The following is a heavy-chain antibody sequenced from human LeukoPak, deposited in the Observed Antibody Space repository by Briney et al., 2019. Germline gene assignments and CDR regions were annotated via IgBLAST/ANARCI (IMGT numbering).Heavy chain of an antibody. V-gene: IGHV3-66*01. CDR1: GFTFYRHS. D-gene: IGHD1-20*01. CDR2: MYSSGTT. J-gene: IGHJ4*02. CDR3: ARGEYNWNDLHF. Sequence: GGSLRLSCEVSGFTFYRHSMSWVRQAPGRGLEWVSVMYSSGTTYYADSVKGRFTISRDNSKNMLYLQMNSLRAEDTAVYYCARGEYNWNDLHFWGQGSLVTVSS.